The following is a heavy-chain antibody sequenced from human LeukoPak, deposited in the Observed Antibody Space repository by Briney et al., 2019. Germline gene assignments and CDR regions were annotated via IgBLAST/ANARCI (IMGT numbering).Heavy chain of an antibody. CDR2: IKKDGSEK. V-gene: IGHV3-7*01. D-gene: IGHD3-10*01. CDR1: GFTFSNYW. J-gene: IGHJ4*02. Sequence: GGSLRLSCAASGFTFSNYWMTWVRQAPGKGLEWVANIKKDGSEKYYVDSVKGRFTISRDNAENSLYLQMNNLRAEDTAVYHCAKDGTGGLEYWGQGTLVTVSS. CDR3: AKDGTGGLEY.